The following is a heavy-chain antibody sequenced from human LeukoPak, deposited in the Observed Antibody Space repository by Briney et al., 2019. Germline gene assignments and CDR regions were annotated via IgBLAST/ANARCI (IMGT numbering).Heavy chain of an antibody. Sequence: PSETLSLTCTVSGDSSGNSAYYWGWIRQPPGKALEWIGSIYYDGSTYYNPSLKSRVTISVDTSKNQFSLKLSSVTAADTAVYYCAREHKVDYFDYWGQGTLVTVSS. CDR2: IYYDGST. CDR3: AREHKVDYFDY. J-gene: IGHJ4*02. CDR1: GDSSGNSAYY. V-gene: IGHV4-39*07. D-gene: IGHD2-15*01.